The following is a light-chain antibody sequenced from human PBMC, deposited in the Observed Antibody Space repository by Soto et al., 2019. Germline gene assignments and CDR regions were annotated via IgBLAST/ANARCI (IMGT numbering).Light chain of an antibody. V-gene: IGLV2-14*01. Sequence: ALTQPASVSGSPGQSITISCTGTSSDVGGYNYVSWFQHHPGKAPKLIIYEVSYRPSGVSNRFSGSKSGDTASLTISGLQAEDEADYYCSSFTNTITRYAFGTGTKVTVL. CDR2: EVS. CDR1: SSDVGGYNY. J-gene: IGLJ1*01. CDR3: SSFTNTITRYA.